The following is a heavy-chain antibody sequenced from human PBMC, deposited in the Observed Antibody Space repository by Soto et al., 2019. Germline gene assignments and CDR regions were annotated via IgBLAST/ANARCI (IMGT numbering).Heavy chain of an antibody. CDR2: INAGNGNT. Sequence: QVQLVQSGAEVKKPGASVKVSCKASGYIFTSYAMHWVRQAPGQRLEGMGWINAGNGNTKYSQKFQGRVTITRDTSASTAYMELSSLRSEDTAVYYCARGGLLWWFDPWGQGTLVTVSS. J-gene: IGHJ5*02. V-gene: IGHV1-3*01. CDR3: ARGGLLWWFDP. D-gene: IGHD2-21*01. CDR1: GYIFTSYA.